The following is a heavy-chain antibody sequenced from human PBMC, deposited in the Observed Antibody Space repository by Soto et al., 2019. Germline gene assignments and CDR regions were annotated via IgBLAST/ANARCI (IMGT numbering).Heavy chain of an antibody. CDR1: GFTFSSYG. Sequence: QVQLVESGGGVVQPGRSLRLSCAASGFTFSSYGMHWVRQAPGKGLEWVAVISYDGSNKYYADSVKGRFTISRDNSKNTLYLQMNSLRAEDTAVYYCAKGGGDDSSGYYSLYYFDYWGKGTLVTVSS. V-gene: IGHV3-30*18. CDR3: AKGGGDDSSGYYSLYYFDY. CDR2: ISYDGSNK. J-gene: IGHJ4*02. D-gene: IGHD3-22*01.